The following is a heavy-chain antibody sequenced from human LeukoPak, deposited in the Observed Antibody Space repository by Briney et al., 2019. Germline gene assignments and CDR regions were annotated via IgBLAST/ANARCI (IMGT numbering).Heavy chain of an antibody. V-gene: IGHV4-59*01. CDR1: GGSISSYY. D-gene: IGHD3-10*01. CDR2: IYYSGST. CDR3: AREGRYYYGSGSYFSFDY. J-gene: IGHJ4*02. Sequence: PSETLSLTCTVSGGSISSYYWSWIRQPPGKGLEWIGYIYYSGSTNYNPPLKSRVTISVDTSKNQFSLKLSSVTAADTAVYYCAREGRYYYGSGSYFSFDYWGQGTLVTVSS.